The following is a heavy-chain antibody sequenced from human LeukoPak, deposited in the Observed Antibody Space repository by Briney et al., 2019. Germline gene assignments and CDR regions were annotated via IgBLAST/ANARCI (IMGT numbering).Heavy chain of an antibody. V-gene: IGHV4-4*02. CDR2: VHKSGST. CDR1: TDSITSNW. CDR3: AKEIVGAPTPGAY. J-gene: IGHJ4*02. D-gene: IGHD1-26*01. Sequence: SETLSLTCAVSTDSITSNWWSWVRQPPGKGLEWIGEVHKSGSTNYYPSLQSRVTISIDKSKNLIALELTSVTAADTAVYYCAKEIVGAPTPGAYWGQGILVTVSS.